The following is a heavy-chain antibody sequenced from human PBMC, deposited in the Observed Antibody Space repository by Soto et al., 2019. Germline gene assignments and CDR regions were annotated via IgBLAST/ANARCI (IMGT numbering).Heavy chain of an antibody. V-gene: IGHV4-61*01. J-gene: IGHJ3*02. CDR2: IYFSGTT. D-gene: IGHD1-26*01. CDR1: GGSVSSPSYY. CDR3: ARDIGGQWGPGKAFDI. Sequence: QVQLQESGPGLLKPSETLSLTCTVSGGSVSSPSYYWSWIRQPPGKGLEWIGNIYFSGTTNYKPFLRGRVTISIDTSKKQFSLNLNFVTAADTAVYYCARDIGGQWGPGKAFDIWGQGTTVTVSS.